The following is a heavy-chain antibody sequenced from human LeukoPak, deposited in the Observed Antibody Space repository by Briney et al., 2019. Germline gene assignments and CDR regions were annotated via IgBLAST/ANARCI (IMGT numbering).Heavy chain of an antibody. V-gene: IGHV3-30*01. D-gene: IGHD5-24*01. CDR3: ARVLRDGYTLYGHYFDY. CDR1: GFTFSSYA. Sequence: GGSLRLSCAASGFTFSSYAMHWVRQAPGKGLEWVAVISYDGSNKYYADSVKGRFTISRDNSKHTLYLQMNSLRAADTTVSYCARVLRDGYTLYGHYFDYWGHGTLVTVSS. CDR2: ISYDGSNK. J-gene: IGHJ4*01.